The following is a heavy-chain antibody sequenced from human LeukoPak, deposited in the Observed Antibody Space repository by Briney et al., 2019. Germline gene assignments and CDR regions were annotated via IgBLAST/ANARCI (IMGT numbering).Heavy chain of an antibody. D-gene: IGHD6-13*01. CDR2: IYYTGSS. CDR3: ARSSGYSSSGGLNWFDT. Sequence: TSETLSLTCTVSGGSISGYYWTWIRQPPGKGLQWIGYIYYTGSSKYNPSLRSRVTISVDTSKNQFSLKLSSVTAADTAVYYCARSSGYSSSGGLNWFDTWGQGTLVTVSS. J-gene: IGHJ5*02. V-gene: IGHV4-59*08. CDR1: GGSISGYY.